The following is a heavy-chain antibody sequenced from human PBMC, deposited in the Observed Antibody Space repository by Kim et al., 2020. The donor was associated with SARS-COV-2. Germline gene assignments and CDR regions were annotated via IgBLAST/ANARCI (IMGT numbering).Heavy chain of an antibody. Sequence: YYADSVKGRFTISRDNSKNTLYLQMNSLRAEDTAVYYCAKDLIAVAGKNYWGQGTLVTVSS. V-gene: IGHV3-30*02. J-gene: IGHJ4*02. D-gene: IGHD6-19*01. CDR3: AKDLIAVAGKNY.